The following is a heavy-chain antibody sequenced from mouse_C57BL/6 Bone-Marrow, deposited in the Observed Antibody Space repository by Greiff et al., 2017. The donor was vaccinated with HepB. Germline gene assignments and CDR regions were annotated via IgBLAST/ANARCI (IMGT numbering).Heavy chain of an antibody. J-gene: IGHJ3*01. D-gene: IGHD3-3*01. V-gene: IGHV1-52*01. Sequence: VQLQQSGAELVRPGSSVKLSCKASGYTFTSYWMHWVKQRPIQGLEWIGNIDPSDSETHYNQKFKDKATLTVDKSSSTAYMQLSSLTSEDSAVYYCARGGDVWFAYWGQGTLVTVSA. CDR1: GYTFTSYW. CDR2: IDPSDSET. CDR3: ARGGDVWFAY.